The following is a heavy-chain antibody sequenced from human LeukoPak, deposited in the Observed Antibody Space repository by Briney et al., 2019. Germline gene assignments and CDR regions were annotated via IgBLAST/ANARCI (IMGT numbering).Heavy chain of an antibody. V-gene: IGHV3-7*03. J-gene: IGHJ4*02. CDR1: GFTLSSYW. Sequence: GGSLRLSCAASGFTLSSYWMSWVRQAPGKGLEWVANIKQDGSEKYYVDSVKGRFTISRDTAKNSLYLQMNSLRAEDTAVYYCANVPSPQAARWFGGWGQGTLVTVSS. D-gene: IGHD3-10*01. CDR2: IKQDGSEK. CDR3: ANVPSPQAARWFGG.